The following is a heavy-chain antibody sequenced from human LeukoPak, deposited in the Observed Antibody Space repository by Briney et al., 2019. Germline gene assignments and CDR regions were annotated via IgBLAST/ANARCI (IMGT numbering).Heavy chain of an antibody. Sequence: GGSLRLSCAASGFTFRSYAMNWVRQAPGKGLEWVSAISADGDSTYYADSVKGRFTISRDNSKNTLYLQMNSLRPGDTAVYYCPKRRYCTSTSCHDFDYWGQGTLVTVSS. CDR1: GFTFRSYA. D-gene: IGHD2-2*01. V-gene: IGHV3-23*01. CDR2: ISADGDST. J-gene: IGHJ4*02. CDR3: PKRRYCTSTSCHDFDY.